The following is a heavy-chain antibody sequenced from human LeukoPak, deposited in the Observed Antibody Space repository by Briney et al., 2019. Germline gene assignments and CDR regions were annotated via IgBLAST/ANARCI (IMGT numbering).Heavy chain of an antibody. CDR3: ARGYGGDRPGDAFDI. CDR2: IYYSGST. V-gene: IGHV4-59*01. D-gene: IGHD2-21*02. J-gene: IGHJ3*02. Sequence: SETLSLTCAVSGGSISSYYWSWIRQPPGKGLEWMGYIYYSGSTNYNPSLKSRVTISVDTSKNQFSLKLTSVTAADTALYFCARGYGGDRPGDAFDIWGQGKMVTVSS. CDR1: GGSISSYY.